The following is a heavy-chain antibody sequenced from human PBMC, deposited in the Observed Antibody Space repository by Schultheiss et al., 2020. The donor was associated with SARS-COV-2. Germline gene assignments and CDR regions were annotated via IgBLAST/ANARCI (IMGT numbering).Heavy chain of an antibody. Sequence: SETLSLTCTVSGGSISSYYWSWIRQPPGKGLEWIGYIYYSGSTYYNPSLKSRVTISVDTSKNQFSLKLSSVTAADTAVYYCARTYNWFDPWGQGILVTVSS. CDR1: GGSISSYY. J-gene: IGHJ5*02. V-gene: IGHV4-59*12. CDR3: ARTYNWFDP. CDR2: IYYSGST.